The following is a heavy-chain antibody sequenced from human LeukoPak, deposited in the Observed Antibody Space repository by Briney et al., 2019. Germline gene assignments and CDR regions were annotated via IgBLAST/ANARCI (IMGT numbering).Heavy chain of an antibody. V-gene: IGHV4-38-2*02. CDR2: IYHSGST. CDR1: GYSISSGYY. CDR3: ARGATILDV. J-gene: IGHJ6*04. Sequence: SETLSLTCTVSGYSISSGYYWGWIRQPPGKGLEWIGSIYHSGSTYSNPSLKSRVTISVETSKNQFSLKLSSVTAADTAVYYCARGATILDVWGKGTTVTVSS. D-gene: IGHD5-12*01.